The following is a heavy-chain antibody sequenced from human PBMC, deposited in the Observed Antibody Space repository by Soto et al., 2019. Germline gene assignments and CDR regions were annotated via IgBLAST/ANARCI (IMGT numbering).Heavy chain of an antibody. CDR1: GGTFSSYA. V-gene: IGHV1-69*13. D-gene: IGHD2-21*02. J-gene: IGHJ6*02. CDR2: IIPIFGTA. Sequence: SVKVSCKASGGTFSSYAISWVRQAPGQGLEWMGGIIPIFGTANYAQKFQGRVTITADESTSTAYMELSSLRSEDTAVYYCARDPTYCGGDCFFLNYYYYGMDGWGQGTTVTVSS. CDR3: ARDPTYCGGDCFFLNYYYYGMDG.